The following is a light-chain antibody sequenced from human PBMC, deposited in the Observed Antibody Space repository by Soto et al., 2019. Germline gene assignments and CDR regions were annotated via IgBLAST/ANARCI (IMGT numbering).Light chain of an antibody. Sequence: AIQLTQSPSSLYASVGDRVTITCRASQAIRTALGWYQQKPGKVPKLLIYAASILQSGVPSRFSGSGSGTDFTLTISSLQPEDFATYYCQKYNNWPPEYTFGQGTKLEIK. CDR2: AAS. CDR3: QKYNNWPPEYT. CDR1: QAIRTA. J-gene: IGKJ2*01. V-gene: IGKV1-6*01.